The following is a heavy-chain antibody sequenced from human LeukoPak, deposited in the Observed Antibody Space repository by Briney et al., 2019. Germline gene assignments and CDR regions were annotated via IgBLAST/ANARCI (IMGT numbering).Heavy chain of an antibody. J-gene: IGHJ4*02. D-gene: IGHD5-24*01. Sequence: GASVKVSCKASGYTFTNYAINWVRQAPGQGLEWMGGIIPIFGTANYAQKFQGRVTITADESTSTAYMELSSLRSEDTAVYYCASSRDGYNWAYWGQGTLVTVSS. CDR1: GYTFTNYA. CDR2: IIPIFGTA. V-gene: IGHV1-69*13. CDR3: ASSRDGYNWAY.